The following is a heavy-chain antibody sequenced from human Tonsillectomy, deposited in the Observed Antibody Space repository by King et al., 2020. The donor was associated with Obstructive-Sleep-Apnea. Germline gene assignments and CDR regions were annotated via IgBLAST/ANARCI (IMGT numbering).Heavy chain of an antibody. J-gene: IGHJ4*02. CDR2: MYYSGNT. D-gene: IGHD5-12*01. CDR3: ARHRGVEDYGGYGDYFDY. Sequence: VQLQESGPGLVKPSETLSLPCTVSGGSITDYYWSWIRQPPGKGLEWIGYMYYSGNTNFNPSLKSRVTISADTSKIQFSLGLSSVTAADTAVYYCARHRGVEDYGGYGDYFDYWGQGTLVTVSS. V-gene: IGHV4-59*08. CDR1: GGSITDYY.